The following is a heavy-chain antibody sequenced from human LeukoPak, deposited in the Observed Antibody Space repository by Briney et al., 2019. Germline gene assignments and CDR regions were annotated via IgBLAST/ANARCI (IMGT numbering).Heavy chain of an antibody. CDR2: IYYSGST. CDR1: GGSISSYY. J-gene: IGHJ5*02. D-gene: IGHD3-10*01. Sequence: PSETLSLTCTVSGGSISSYYWGWIRQPPGKGLEWIGYIYYSGSTNYNPSLKSRVTISVDTSKNQFSLKLSSVAAADTAVYYCARDRYYYGSGSYSWFDPWGQGTLVTVSS. CDR3: ARDRYYYGSGSYSWFDP. V-gene: IGHV4-59*01.